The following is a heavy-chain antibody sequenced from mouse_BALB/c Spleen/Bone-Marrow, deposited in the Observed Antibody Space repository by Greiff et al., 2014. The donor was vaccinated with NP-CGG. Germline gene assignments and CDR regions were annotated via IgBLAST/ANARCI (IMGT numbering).Heavy chain of an antibody. Sequence: EVQGVESGGGLVQPGGSRKLSCAASGFTFSSFGMHWVRQAPEKGLEWVAYISSGSSTIYYADTVMGRFTISRDNPKNTLFLQMTSLRSEDTAMYYCARSGSSSGYFDYGGQGTTLTGSS. V-gene: IGHV5-17*02. D-gene: IGHD1-1*01. CDR3: ARSGSSSGYFDY. CDR2: ISSGSSTI. J-gene: IGHJ2*01. CDR1: GFTFSSFG.